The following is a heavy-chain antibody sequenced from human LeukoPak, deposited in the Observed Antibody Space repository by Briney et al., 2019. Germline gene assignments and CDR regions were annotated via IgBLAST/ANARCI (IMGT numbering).Heavy chain of an antibody. J-gene: IGHJ4*02. V-gene: IGHV3-23*01. CDR2: IRGSGGST. Sequence: GGSLRLSCAASGFTFNNYAMSWVRQAPGKGLEWVSGIRGSGGSTYYADSVMGRFTISRDNSKNTLYLQMNSLRAEDTAVYYCARGFRYYLDYWGQGTLVTVSS. CDR3: ARGFRYYLDY. CDR1: GFTFNNYA.